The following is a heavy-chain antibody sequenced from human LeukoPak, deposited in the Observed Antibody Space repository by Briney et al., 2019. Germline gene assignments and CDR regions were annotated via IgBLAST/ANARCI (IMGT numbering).Heavy chain of an antibody. V-gene: IGHV3-7*01. J-gene: IGHJ4*02. CDR2: INQDGSAK. CDR1: GFPFSGSW. D-gene: IGHD3-3*01. CDR3: ARELSWSGRDY. Sequence: GGSLRLSCAASGFPFSGSWMSWVRQAPGKGLEWVANINQDGSAKNYLDPVKGRFTISIDRGKNSLYLQMNSLRDEDTAVYYCARELSWSGRDYWGQGTLVTVSS.